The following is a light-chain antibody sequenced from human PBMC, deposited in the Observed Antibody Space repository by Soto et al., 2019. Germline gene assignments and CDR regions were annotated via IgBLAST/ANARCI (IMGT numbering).Light chain of an antibody. CDR2: AAS. Sequence: DIQMTQSPSSLSASVGDRVTLTCRASQSISIYLNWYQLKAGKAPKLLIYAASSLQSGVPSRFSGSGSGTDFTLTISSLQPEDFASYYCQQSYSALTFGGGTKV. CDR1: QSISIY. J-gene: IGKJ4*01. V-gene: IGKV1-39*01. CDR3: QQSYSALT.